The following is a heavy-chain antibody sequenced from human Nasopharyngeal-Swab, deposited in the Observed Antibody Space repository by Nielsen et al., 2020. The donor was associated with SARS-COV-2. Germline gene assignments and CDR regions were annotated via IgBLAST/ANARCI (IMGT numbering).Heavy chain of an antibody. CDR3: ARGGSRAPSYYYYYMDV. D-gene: IGHD2-15*01. V-gene: IGHV4-59*01. Sequence: SETLSLTCTVSGGSISSYYWSWIRQPPGKGLEWIGYIYYNGSTNYNPSLKSRITISVDTSENQFSLKLSSVTAADTAVYYCARGGSRAPSYYYYYMDVWGKGTTVTVSS. CDR1: GGSISSYY. J-gene: IGHJ6*03. CDR2: IYYNGST.